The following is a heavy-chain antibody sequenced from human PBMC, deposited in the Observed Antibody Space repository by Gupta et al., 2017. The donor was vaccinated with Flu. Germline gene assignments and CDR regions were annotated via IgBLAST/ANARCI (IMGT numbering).Heavy chain of an antibody. V-gene: IGHV3-72*01. CDR2: IRNKANSYTT. J-gene: IGHJ4*02. CDR3: SRGETGPSPPGRNDC. Sequence: TFIEHYMDWIRQAPGKGLEWVGRIRNKANSYTTEYAASVKDRFTITRDDSKSSLYLQMNSLKNEDTAVYYCSRGETGPSPPGRNDCWGQGTLVTVSS. D-gene: IGHD2-8*02. CDR1: TFIEHY.